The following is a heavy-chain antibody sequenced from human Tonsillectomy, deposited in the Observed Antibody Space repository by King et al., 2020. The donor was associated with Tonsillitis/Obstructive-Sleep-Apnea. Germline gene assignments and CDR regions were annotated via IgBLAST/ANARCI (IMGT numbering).Heavy chain of an antibody. CDR1: GGSVSSGGYY. CDR2: IYYSGNT. J-gene: IGHJ4*02. D-gene: IGHD5-12*01. V-gene: IGHV4-31*03. Sequence: QLQESGPGLVKPSQNLSLTCTVSGGSVSSGGYYWSWIPQHPGKGLEWIGYIYYSGNTYYNPSLKSRVTISVDTSKNQFSLRLSSVTAADTAVYYCARARRSDSGYDSPFDYWGQGTLVTVSS. CDR3: ARARRSDSGYDSPFDY.